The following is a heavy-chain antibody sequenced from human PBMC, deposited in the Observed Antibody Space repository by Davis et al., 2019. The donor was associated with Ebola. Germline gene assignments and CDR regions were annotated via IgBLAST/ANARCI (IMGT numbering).Heavy chain of an antibody. J-gene: IGHJ4*02. D-gene: IGHD1-26*01. CDR1: GFTFSSYS. CDR2: ISSSSSYI. V-gene: IGHV3-21*01. CDR3: ARAPFYSGSYGSAFDY. Sequence: GESLKISCAASGFTFSSYSMNWVRQAPGKGLEWVSSISSSSSYIYYADSVKGRFTISRDNAKNSLYLQMNSLRAEDTAVYYCARAPFYSGSYGSAFDYWGQGTLVTVSS.